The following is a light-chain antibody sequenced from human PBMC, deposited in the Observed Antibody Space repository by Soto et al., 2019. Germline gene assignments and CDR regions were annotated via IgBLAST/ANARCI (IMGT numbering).Light chain of an antibody. J-gene: IGKJ2*02. CDR2: GAS. CDR1: QSVSSNY. Sequence: EIVLTQSPGILSLSPGERATLSCRASQSVSSNYLAWFQQKPGQAPRLLITGASSRATGIPDRFSGSGSGTDFTLTISRLEPEDVAVYYCQQYGNSPCALGQGTKLEIK. V-gene: IGKV3-20*01. CDR3: QQYGNSPCA.